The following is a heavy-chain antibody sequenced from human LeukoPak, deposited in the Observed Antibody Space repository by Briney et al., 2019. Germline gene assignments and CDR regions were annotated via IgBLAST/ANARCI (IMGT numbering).Heavy chain of an antibody. Sequence: PGGSLRLSCAASGFTFSSAALTWVRQAPGKGLEWVSTITGSDDKTYYADSVKGRFAISRDFSRNTMGLQMNSLRIEDTAIYYSEKGPQLYSGYHPDYWGQGTLVTVSS. CDR3: EKGPQLYSGYHPDY. D-gene: IGHD5-12*01. CDR2: ITGSDDKT. J-gene: IGHJ4*02. CDR1: GFTFSSAA. V-gene: IGHV3-23*01.